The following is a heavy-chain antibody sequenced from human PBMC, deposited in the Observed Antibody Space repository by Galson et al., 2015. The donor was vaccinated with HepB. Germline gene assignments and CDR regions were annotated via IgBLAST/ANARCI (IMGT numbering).Heavy chain of an antibody. J-gene: IGHJ4*02. CDR2: INYDSDDT. CDR1: GYTFTDYY. D-gene: IGHD3-10*01. Sequence: SVKVSCKASGYTFTDYYMHWVRQAPGQGLEWMGWINYDSDDTNYAQKFQGRVTMTRDTPISTAYMELGRLRSDDTAVYYCVRGQTYGSGRSHFDYWGQGTLVTVSS. V-gene: IGHV1-2*02. CDR3: VRGQTYGSGRSHFDY.